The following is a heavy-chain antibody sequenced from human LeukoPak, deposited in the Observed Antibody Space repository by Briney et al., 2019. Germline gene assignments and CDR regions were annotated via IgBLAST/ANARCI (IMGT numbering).Heavy chain of an antibody. J-gene: IGHJ4*02. CDR3: ARDRDCSSTSCYFDY. D-gene: IGHD2-2*01. Sequence: PGGSLRLSCAASGFTFSSYWMSWVRQAPGKGLEWVANIKQDGSEKYYVDSVKGRFTISRDKAKNSLYLQMNSLRAEDTAVYYCARDRDCSSTSCYFDYWGRGTLVTVSS. CDR1: GFTFSSYW. V-gene: IGHV3-7*04. CDR2: IKQDGSEK.